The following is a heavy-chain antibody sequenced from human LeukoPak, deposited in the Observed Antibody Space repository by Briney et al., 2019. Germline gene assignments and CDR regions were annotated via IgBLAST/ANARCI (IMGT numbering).Heavy chain of an antibody. CDR2: VGSSGGIT. CDR1: GFTFSSYA. D-gene: IGHD6-19*01. Sequence: RGSLRLSCAASGFTFSSYAMSWVRQTPGKGLEWVSAVGSSGGITYYADSVKGRFTISRDNSKNTLYLQMNSLRAEDTAIYYCAKDPPSSGWPNSFDYWGQGTLVTVSS. V-gene: IGHV3-23*01. CDR3: AKDPPSSGWPNSFDY. J-gene: IGHJ4*02.